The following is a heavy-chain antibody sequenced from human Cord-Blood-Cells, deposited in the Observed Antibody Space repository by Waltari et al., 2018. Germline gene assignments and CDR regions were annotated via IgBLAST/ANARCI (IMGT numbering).Heavy chain of an antibody. V-gene: IGHV1-24*01. CDR3: ATVKGDYGDYGWYFDL. D-gene: IGHD4-17*01. CDR1: GYTLTELS. J-gene: IGHJ2*01. CDR2: FDPEDGET. Sequence: QVQLLQSGAEVKKPGASVKVSCKVSGYTLTELSMHWVRQAPGKGLEWMGGFDPEDGETIYEQKFQGRVTMTEDTSTDTAYMELSSLRSEDTAVYYCATVKGDYGDYGWYFDLWGRGTLVTVSS.